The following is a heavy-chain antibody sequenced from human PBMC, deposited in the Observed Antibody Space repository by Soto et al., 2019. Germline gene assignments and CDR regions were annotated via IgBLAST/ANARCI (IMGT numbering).Heavy chain of an antibody. CDR1: GFTFSSYS. V-gene: IGHV3-21*01. J-gene: IGHJ5*02. CDR3: ARDLTVFGHNNWFDP. CDR2: ISSSSSYI. D-gene: IGHD4-4*01. Sequence: KTGGSLRLSCAASGFTFSSYSMNWVRQAPGKGLEWVSSISSSSSYIYYADSVKGRFTISRDNAKNSLYLQMNSLRAEDTAVYYCARDLTVFGHNNWFDPWGQGTLVTVSS.